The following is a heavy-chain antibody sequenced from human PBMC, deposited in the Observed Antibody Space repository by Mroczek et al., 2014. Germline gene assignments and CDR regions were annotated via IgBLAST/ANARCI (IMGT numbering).Heavy chain of an antibody. CDR3: ARVPSPTYSSSSFGWFDP. D-gene: IGHD6-6*01. CDR2: IIPIFGTA. Sequence: VQLVESGAEVKKPGSSVKVSCKASGGTFSSYAISWVRQAPGQGLEWMGGIIPIFGTANYAQKFQGRVTITADESRAQPTWRLSSLRSEDTAVYYCARVPSPTYSSSSFGWFDPWG. V-gene: IGHV1-69*01. J-gene: IGHJ5*02. CDR1: GGTFSSYA.